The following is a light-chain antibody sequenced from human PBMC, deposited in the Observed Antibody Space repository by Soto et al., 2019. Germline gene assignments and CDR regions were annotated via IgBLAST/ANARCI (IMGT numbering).Light chain of an antibody. J-gene: IGKJ2*01. CDR1: QSISDS. Sequence: DIQMTQSPSTLSASVGDRVTITCRASQSISDSLAWYQQKPGKAPKLLIHAISTLESGVPSRFSGSGSGTDFTLTIDSLQPDDFATYYCQQTYITPYTFGQGTKVDI. V-gene: IGKV1-39*01. CDR2: AIS. CDR3: QQTYITPYT.